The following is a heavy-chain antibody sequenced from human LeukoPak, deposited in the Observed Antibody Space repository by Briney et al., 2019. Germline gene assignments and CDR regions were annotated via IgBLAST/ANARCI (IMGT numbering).Heavy chain of an antibody. J-gene: IGHJ4*02. CDR2: IYNSGSA. V-gene: IGHV4-31*03. Sequence: SETLSLTCTVSGGSMSSGGDYWTWIRQHPGKGLEWIGYIYNSGSAYYNPSLESRVTISVDTSKNQFSLKLSSVTAADTAVYYCAKEKYYYDSSGYYYAPFDYWGQGSLVTVSS. CDR3: AKEKYYYDSSGYYYAPFDY. D-gene: IGHD3-22*01. CDR1: GGSMSSGGDY.